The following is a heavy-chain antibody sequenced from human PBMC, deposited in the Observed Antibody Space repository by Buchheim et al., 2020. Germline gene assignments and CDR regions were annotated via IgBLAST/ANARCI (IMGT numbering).Heavy chain of an antibody. V-gene: IGHV3-74*01. CDR3: TRDSTSGSYDY. Sequence: EVQLVESGGGLVQPGGSLRLSCAASGFSFSTSWMHWVRQAPGKGLVWVSRINSDGSGTIYADSVKGRFTISRDNAKNTLFRQMNSLRAEDTAIYYCTRDSTSGSYDYWGQGTL. CDR1: GFSFSTSW. CDR2: INSDGSGT. J-gene: IGHJ4*02. D-gene: IGHD3-10*01.